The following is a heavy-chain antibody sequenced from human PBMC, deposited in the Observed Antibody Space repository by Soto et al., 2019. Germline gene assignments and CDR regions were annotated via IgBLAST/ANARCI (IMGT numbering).Heavy chain of an antibody. CDR2: IKTKAQGETK. CDR3: TTGSYEGY. Sequence: DVQLVESGGGLVQPAGSLRLSCATSDFIFTDAWMNWVRQAPGKGLEWVGRIKTKAQGETKDYAAPVKGRFTISRDDSRNTLHLQMTSLRTEDTALYDCTTGSYEGYWGQGVLVTVSS. CDR1: DFIFTDAW. V-gene: IGHV3-15*07. J-gene: IGHJ4*02. D-gene: IGHD3-3*01.